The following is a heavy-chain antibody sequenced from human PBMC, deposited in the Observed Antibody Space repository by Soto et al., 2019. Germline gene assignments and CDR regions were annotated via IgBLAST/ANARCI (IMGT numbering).Heavy chain of an antibody. V-gene: IGHV4-59*01. J-gene: IGHJ5*02. Sequence: SETLSLTCTVSGGSISSYYWSWIRQPPGKGLEWIGYIYYSASTNYNPSLKSRVTISVDTSKNQFSLKLSSVTAADTAVYYCARASNNPEGGLDPWGQGTLVTVSS. CDR3: ARASNNPEGGLDP. CDR1: GGSISSYY. D-gene: IGHD3-16*01. CDR2: IYYSAST.